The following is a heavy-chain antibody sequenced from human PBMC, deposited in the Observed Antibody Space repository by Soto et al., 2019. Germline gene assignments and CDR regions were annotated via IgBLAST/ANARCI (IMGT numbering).Heavy chain of an antibody. Sequence: ASVKVSCKASGGTFNSYDINWVRQAPGQGLEWMGGIIPIVETPKYAQKFQGRVTITADESTNTVYMELSSLRSEDTAMYYCARLSRPNYYDTSGFFKDNWFDPWGQGTLVTVSS. CDR3: ARLSRPNYYDTSGFFKDNWFDP. V-gene: IGHV1-69*13. CDR1: GGTFNSYD. J-gene: IGHJ5*02. D-gene: IGHD3-22*01. CDR2: IIPIVETP.